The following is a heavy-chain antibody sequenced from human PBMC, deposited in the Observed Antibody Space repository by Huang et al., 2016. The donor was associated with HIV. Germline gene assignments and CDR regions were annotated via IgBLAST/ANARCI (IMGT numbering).Heavy chain of an antibody. CDR2: IRSSSSYT. J-gene: IGHJ2*01. CDR3: ARVFDL. V-gene: IGHV3-21*01. Sequence: EVQLVESGGGLVKPGGSLGLSCAASGFIFSNYSMNWVRQAPGKELEWLSSIRSSSSYTYYADSVKGRFTISRDNARNSLYLQMNSLRAEDTAVYYCARVFDLWGRGTLVTVSS. CDR1: GFIFSNYS.